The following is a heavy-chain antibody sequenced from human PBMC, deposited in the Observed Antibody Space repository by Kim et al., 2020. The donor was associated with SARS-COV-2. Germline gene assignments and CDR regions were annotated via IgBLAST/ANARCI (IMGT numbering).Heavy chain of an antibody. CDR3: AKDLMVTAIQGYYYYGMDV. D-gene: IGHD2-21*02. J-gene: IGHJ6*02. V-gene: IGHV3-30*02. Sequence: GRFTISRDNSKNTLYLQMNSLRAEDTAVYYCAKDLMVTAIQGYYYYGMDVWGQGTTVTVSS.